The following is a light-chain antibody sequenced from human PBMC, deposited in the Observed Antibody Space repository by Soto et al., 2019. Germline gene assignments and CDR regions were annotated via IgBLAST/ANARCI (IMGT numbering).Light chain of an antibody. CDR1: SSDVGGYNS. J-gene: IGLJ1*01. Sequence: QSALPQPASVSGSPGQSITISCTGTSSDVGGYNSVSWYQQHPGKAPKLMIYEVSNRPSGVSNRFSGSKSGNTASRTISGLQSEDEDDYYCSSYSSSSTPSYVFATGTKVTVL. CDR3: SSYSSSSTPSYV. V-gene: IGLV2-14*01. CDR2: EVS.